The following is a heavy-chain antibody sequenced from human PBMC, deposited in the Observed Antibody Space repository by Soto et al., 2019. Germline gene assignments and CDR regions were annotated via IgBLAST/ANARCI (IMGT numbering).Heavy chain of an antibody. J-gene: IGHJ6*02. CDR1: GFTFSSYA. CDR2: ISYDGSNK. CDR3: ATEDRNGGKWGHSFYDYYYGSDF. D-gene: IGHD5-18*01. Sequence: QVQLVESGGGVVQPGRSLRLSCAASGFTFSSYAMHWVGQDPGKGLEWVAVISYDGSNKYYADSVKGRFTIYRDNSKNTLYLQMKRLRAEDTAVYYCATEDRNGGKWGHSFYDYYYGSDFWGQGTTVTVSS. V-gene: IGHV3-30-3*01.